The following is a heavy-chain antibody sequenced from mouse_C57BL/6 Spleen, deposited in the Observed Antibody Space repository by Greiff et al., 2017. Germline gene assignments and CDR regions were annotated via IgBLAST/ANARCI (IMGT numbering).Heavy chain of an antibody. D-gene: IGHD1-1*01. CDR1: GYTFTSYW. CDR3: ARGGGSSPWLAY. CDR2: IHPNSGST. J-gene: IGHJ3*01. Sequence: QVQLQQPGAELVKPGASVKLSCKASGYTFTSYWMHWVKQRPGQGLEWIGMIHPNSGSTNYNEKFKSKATLTVDKSSSTAYMQRSSLTSEDSAVYYCARGGGSSPWLAYGGQGTLVTVSA. V-gene: IGHV1-64*01.